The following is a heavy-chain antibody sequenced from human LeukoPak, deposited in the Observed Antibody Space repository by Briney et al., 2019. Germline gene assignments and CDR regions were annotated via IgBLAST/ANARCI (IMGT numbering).Heavy chain of an antibody. CDR1: GYTLTELS. J-gene: IGHJ4*02. D-gene: IGHD2-8*01. V-gene: IGHV1-24*01. Sequence: ASVKVSCKVSGYTLTELSVHWMLQAPGKGLEWMGGFDPEDGETIYAQKFQGRVTMTEDTSTDTAYMKLSSLRSEDTAVYYCPQYCTNGVCRYYFDYWGQGTLVTVSS. CDR3: PQYCTNGVCRYYFDY. CDR2: FDPEDGET.